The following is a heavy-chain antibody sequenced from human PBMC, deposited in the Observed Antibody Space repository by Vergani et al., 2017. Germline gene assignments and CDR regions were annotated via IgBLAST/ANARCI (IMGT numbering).Heavy chain of an antibody. D-gene: IGHD3-10*01. J-gene: IGHJ3*02. V-gene: IGHV1-2*02. CDR2: LNPNSGGT. CDR3: ARGTFMVRGVRVGPDAFDI. Sequence: QVQLVQSGAEVKKPAPSLTVSXFPFSSTXXXXXXXXLPPPPPPRLGWMGWLNPNSGGTTYAQKFQGRVTMTRDTSISTAYMELSRLRSDDTAVYYCARGTFMVRGVRVGPDAFDIWGQGTMVTVSS. CDR1: SSTXXXXX.